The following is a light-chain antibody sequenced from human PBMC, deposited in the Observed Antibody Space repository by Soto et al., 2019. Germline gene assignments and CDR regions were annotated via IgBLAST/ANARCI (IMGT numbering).Light chain of an antibody. CDR3: QQYITLPHT. Sequence: ENVLTQSPGTLSLSPGERATLSCRASQSVTNNFFAWYQQRPGQAPRLLIYGISNRATGITDRFSGSGSGTDFTLTISRLEPEDFVVYYCQQYITLPHTFGQGTKLEVK. V-gene: IGKV3-20*01. J-gene: IGKJ2*01. CDR2: GIS. CDR1: QSVTNNF.